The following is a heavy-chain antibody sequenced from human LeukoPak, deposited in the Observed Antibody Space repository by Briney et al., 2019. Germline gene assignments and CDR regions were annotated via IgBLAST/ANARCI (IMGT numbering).Heavy chain of an antibody. V-gene: IGHV4-39*01. CDR2: IYYSGST. Sequence: SETLSLTCTVSGGSISSSSYYWGWIRQPPGKGLEWIGSIYYSGSTYYNPSLKSRVTISVDTSKNQFSLKLSSVTAADTAVYYCARLDRANWWFDPWGQGTLVTVSS. CDR3: ARLDRANWWFDP. D-gene: IGHD2-8*01. CDR1: GGSISSSSYY. J-gene: IGHJ5*02.